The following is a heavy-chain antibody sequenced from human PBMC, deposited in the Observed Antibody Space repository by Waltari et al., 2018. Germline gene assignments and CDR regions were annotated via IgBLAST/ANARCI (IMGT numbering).Heavy chain of an antibody. V-gene: IGHV4-39*07. Sequence: QLQLQESGPGLVKPSETLSLTCTVSGASISSSSHYWGWIRQPPGKGLEWIVTVFYNGTTFYNPSLRSRITISVDTSKNQFSLKLTSVTAADTALYYCARGGDLYSYMDVWGNGATVTISS. D-gene: IGHD5-12*01. CDR1: GASISSSSHY. CDR3: ARGGDLYSYMDV. CDR2: VFYNGTT. J-gene: IGHJ6*03.